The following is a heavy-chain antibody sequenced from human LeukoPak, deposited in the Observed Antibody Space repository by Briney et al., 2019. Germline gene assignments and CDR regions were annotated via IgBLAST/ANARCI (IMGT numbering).Heavy chain of an antibody. J-gene: IGHJ4*02. CDR3: ARDREGYCSGGTCTNFDY. V-gene: IGHV3-48*03. D-gene: IGHD2-15*01. CDR2: ISSSGSTI. CDR1: GFTFSSYE. Sequence: GGSLRLSCAASGFTFSSYEMNWVRQAPGKGLEWVSYISSSGSTIYYADSVKGRFTISRDNAKNSLYLQMNSLRAEDTAVYYCARDREGYCSGGTCTNFDYWGQGTLVTVSS.